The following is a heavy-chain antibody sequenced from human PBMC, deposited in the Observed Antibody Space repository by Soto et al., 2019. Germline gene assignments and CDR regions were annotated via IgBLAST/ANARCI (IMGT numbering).Heavy chain of an antibody. D-gene: IGHD5-18*01. CDR3: ARGGDTAMVTLSRYDY. CDR2: INPNSGGT. CDR1: GYTFTGYY. Sequence: ASVKVSCKASGYTFTGYYMHWVRQAPRQGLEWMGWINPNSGGTNYAQKFQARVSMTRDTSISTAYMELSRLGSDDTAVYYCARGGDTAMVTLSRYDYWGQGTLVTVSS. J-gene: IGHJ4*02. V-gene: IGHV1-2*02.